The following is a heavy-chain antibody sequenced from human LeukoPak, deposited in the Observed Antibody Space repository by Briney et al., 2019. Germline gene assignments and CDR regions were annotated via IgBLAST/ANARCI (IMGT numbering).Heavy chain of an antibody. J-gene: IGHJ4*02. D-gene: IGHD3/OR15-3a*01. V-gene: IGHV3-9*03. CDR1: GFTFDNYA. Sequence: GGSLRLSCSAPGFTFDNYAMHWVRQAPMKGLEWVASINGRSDEIGYADSVKGRFTNSRNNSENTLFLQMNNLRVEDMAVLYCAKDWTWAIDYWGQGTLVTVSS. CDR2: INGRSDEI. CDR3: AKDWTWAIDY.